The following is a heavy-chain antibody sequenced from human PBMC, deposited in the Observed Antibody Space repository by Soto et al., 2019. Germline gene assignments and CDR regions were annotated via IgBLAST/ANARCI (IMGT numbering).Heavy chain of an antibody. CDR1: GFTFSDYG. V-gene: IGHV3-33*08. J-gene: IGHJ4*02. Sequence: QVHLVESGGGVVQPGGSLRLSCAGSGFTFSDYGMHWVRQAPGKGLAWVAVLWYDGSGEYYTDSVRGRFTISRVNSKNTLYLQMNNLRDEDTGVYYCARDSVRFLEHFSKDYFDYWSQGTRVTVSS. D-gene: IGHD3-3*01. CDR3: ARDSVRFLEHFSKDYFDY. CDR2: LWYDGSGE.